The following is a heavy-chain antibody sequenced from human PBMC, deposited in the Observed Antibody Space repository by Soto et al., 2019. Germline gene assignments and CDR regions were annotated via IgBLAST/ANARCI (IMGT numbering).Heavy chain of an antibody. V-gene: IGHV3-48*03. CDR2: ISSSGSTI. Sequence: PGGSLRLSCAASGFTFSSYEMNWVRQAPGKGLEWVSYISSSGSTIYYADSVKGRFTISRDNAKNSLYLQMNSLRAEDTAVYYCAKVAKSGAVIEYFDSWGQGSLVTVSS. CDR3: AKVAKSGAVIEYFDS. D-gene: IGHD3-3*01. CDR1: GFTFSSYE. J-gene: IGHJ4*02.